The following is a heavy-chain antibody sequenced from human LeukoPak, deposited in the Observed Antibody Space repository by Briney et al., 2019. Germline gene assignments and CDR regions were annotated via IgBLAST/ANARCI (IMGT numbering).Heavy chain of an antibody. Sequence: GGSLRLSCAASGFTFSSHTLNWVRQAPGKGLEWVSSISGSSSFKYYSDSVTGRFTISRDNAKNSLYLQMNSLRAEDTAVCYCAREYYDNSAYFDCWGQGTLVTVSS. J-gene: IGHJ4*02. CDR1: GFTFSSHT. CDR2: ISGSSSFK. CDR3: AREYYDNSAYFDC. V-gene: IGHV3-21*01. D-gene: IGHD3-22*01.